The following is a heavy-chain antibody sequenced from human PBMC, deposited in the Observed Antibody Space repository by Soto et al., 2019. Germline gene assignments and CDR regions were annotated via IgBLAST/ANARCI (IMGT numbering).Heavy chain of an antibody. V-gene: IGHV3-48*03. CDR1: GFTFSSYE. CDR2: ISSSGSTI. Sequence: EVQLVESGGGLVQPGGSLRLSCAASGFTFSSYEMNWVRQAPGKGLEWVSYISSSGSTIYYADSVKGRFTISRDNAKNSLYLQMNSLRAEDTAVYYCAKDQCSGGSCYSCDYWGQGTLVTVSS. J-gene: IGHJ4*02. D-gene: IGHD2-15*01. CDR3: AKDQCSGGSCYSCDY.